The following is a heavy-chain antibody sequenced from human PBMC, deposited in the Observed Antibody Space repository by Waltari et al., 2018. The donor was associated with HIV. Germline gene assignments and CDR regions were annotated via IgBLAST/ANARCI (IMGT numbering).Heavy chain of an antibody. CDR3: ARVPLDILTGFDPYYFES. CDR1: RFNFSMYA. Sequence: EVQLVESGGGLVQPGGSLSVSCAGSRFNFSMYAMSWVRQSPGKGLEWVSAISASGTRTYYADSVKGRFTVSRDNSKNTLNLQMSSLRAEDTAVYYCARVPLDILTGFDPYYFESWGQGTLVTVSS. CDR2: ISASGTRT. V-gene: IGHV3-23*04. J-gene: IGHJ4*02. D-gene: IGHD3-9*01.